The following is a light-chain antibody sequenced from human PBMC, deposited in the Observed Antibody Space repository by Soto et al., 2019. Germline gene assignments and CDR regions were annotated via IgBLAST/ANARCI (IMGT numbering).Light chain of an antibody. CDR3: QQYNDWPLT. V-gene: IGKV3-15*01. CDR1: QSVRSN. Sequence: EIVMTQSPVTLSVSPGENATLSCRASQSVRSNLAWYQQKPGQAPSLLIYGAFTRATGIPTRFSGTGSGTAFTLTISSLQSEDFALYYCQQYNDWPLTFGQGTKLDI. CDR2: GAF. J-gene: IGKJ1*01.